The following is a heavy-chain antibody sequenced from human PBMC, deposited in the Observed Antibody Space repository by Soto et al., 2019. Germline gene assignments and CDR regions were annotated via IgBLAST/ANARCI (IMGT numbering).Heavy chain of an antibody. CDR3: ARAGVGATPNDY. D-gene: IGHD1-26*01. V-gene: IGHV4-31*03. J-gene: IGHJ4*02. CDR1: GGSISSGGYY. CDR2: IYYSGST. Sequence: SETLSLTCTVSGGSISSGGYYWSWIRQHPGKGLEWIGYIYYSGSTYYNPSLKSRVTISVDTSKNQFSLKLSSVTAADTAVYYCARAGVGATPNDYWGQGTLVTVSS.